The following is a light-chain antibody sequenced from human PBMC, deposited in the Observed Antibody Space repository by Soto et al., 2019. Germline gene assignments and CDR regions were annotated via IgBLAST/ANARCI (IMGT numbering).Light chain of an antibody. V-gene: IGKV3-15*01. J-gene: IGKJ1*01. CDR1: QSVGNN. CDR3: QQLWT. Sequence: VFRQSPGTLSLSPGEGATLSCRASQSVGNNLAWHQQKPCQAPRLLIYGASTRATGFPARFSGSGSGTEFTLTISSLQPDDFATYYCQQLWTFGQGTKVDIK. CDR2: GAS.